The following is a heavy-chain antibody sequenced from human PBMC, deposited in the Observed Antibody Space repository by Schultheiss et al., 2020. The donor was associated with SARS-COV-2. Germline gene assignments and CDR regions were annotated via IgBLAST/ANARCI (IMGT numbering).Heavy chain of an antibody. D-gene: IGHD6-13*01. CDR2: ISSSGSTI. CDR1: GFTFSSYE. J-gene: IGHJ4*02. CDR3: ARVSDSSSWPLFDY. V-gene: IGHV3-48*03. Sequence: GGSLRLSCAASGFTFSSYEMNWVRQAPGKGLEWVSYISSSGSTIYYADSVKGRFTISRDNSKNTLYLQMNSLRAEDTAVYYCARVSDSSSWPLFDYWGQGTLVTVSS.